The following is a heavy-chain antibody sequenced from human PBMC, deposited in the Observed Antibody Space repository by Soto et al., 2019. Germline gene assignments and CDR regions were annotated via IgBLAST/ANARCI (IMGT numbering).Heavy chain of an antibody. CDR1: GDSVSSTSAA. V-gene: IGHV6-1*01. CDR3: ARDYTSSGWLRAYYFDY. Sequence: SPTLSLTCAISGDSVSSTSAAWNWIRQSPSRGLEWLGRTYYRSKWYNDYAVSEKSRITNNPDTSKNQFSLQLNSVTPEDTAVYYCARDYTSSGWLRAYYFDYWGQGTLVTVSS. CDR2: TYYRSKWYN. J-gene: IGHJ4*02. D-gene: IGHD6-19*01.